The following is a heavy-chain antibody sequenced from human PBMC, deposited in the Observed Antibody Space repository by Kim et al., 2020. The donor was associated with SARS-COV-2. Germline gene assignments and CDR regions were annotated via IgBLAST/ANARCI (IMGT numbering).Heavy chain of an antibody. J-gene: IGHJ4*02. CDR1: GFTFINYG. Sequence: GGSLRLSCAASGFTFINYGMSWVRQAPGKGLEWVSGFGRSGGDTYYADSVKGRFTISRDNSKETPYLQMNSLRAEDTALYYCAKRDYYDSGAYYDYWGQG. D-gene: IGHD3-22*01. CDR3: AKRDYYDSGAYYDY. V-gene: IGHV3-23*01. CDR2: FGRSGGDT.